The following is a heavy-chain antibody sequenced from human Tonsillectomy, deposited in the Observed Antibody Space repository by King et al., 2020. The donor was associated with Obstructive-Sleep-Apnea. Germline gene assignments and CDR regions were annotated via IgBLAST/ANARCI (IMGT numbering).Heavy chain of an antibody. CDR1: GGTFDSYS. J-gene: IGHJ4*02. CDR2: IIPFLTIT. CDR3: ARIPAGGLGFFDY. Sequence: QLVQSGAEVKKPGSSVKVSCETSGGTFDSYSINWVRQAPGQGLEWMGRIIPFLTITNSAQKFQGRVSITADRSTSTAYMELSSLSSEDTAIYYCARIPAGGLGFFDYWGQGTLVTVSS. V-gene: IGHV1-69*04. D-gene: IGHD6-13*01.